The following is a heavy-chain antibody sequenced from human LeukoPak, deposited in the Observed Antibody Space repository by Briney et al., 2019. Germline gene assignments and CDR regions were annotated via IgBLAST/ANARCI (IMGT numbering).Heavy chain of an antibody. Sequence: GGSLRLSCAASGFTFSSCAMHWVRQAPGKGLEWVAVISYDGSNKYYADSVKGRFTISRDNSKNTLYLQMNSLRAEDTAVYYCAKGAGPVMITFGGVIVHFDYWGQGTLVTVSS. CDR2: ISYDGSNK. CDR1: GFTFSSCA. J-gene: IGHJ4*02. D-gene: IGHD3-16*02. V-gene: IGHV3-30-3*01. CDR3: AKGAGPVMITFGGVIVHFDY.